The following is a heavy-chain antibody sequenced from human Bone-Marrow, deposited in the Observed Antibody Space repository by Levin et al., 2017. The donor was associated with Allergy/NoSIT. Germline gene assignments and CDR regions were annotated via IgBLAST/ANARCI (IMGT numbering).Heavy chain of an antibody. J-gene: IGHJ4*02. CDR1: GFTFSSYA. Sequence: GESLKISCAASGFTFSSYAMSWVRQAPGKGLEWVSAISGSGGSTYYADSVKGRFTISRDNSKNTLYLQMNSLRAEDTAVYYCAKFPPRLRSYYFDYWGQGTLVTVSS. V-gene: IGHV3-23*01. D-gene: IGHD3-16*02. CDR3: AKFPPRLRSYYFDY. CDR2: ISGSGGST.